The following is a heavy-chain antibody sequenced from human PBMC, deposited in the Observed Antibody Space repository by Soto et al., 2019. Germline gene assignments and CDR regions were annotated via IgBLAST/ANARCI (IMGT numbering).Heavy chain of an antibody. Sequence: QVQLVESGGGLVKPGGSLRLSCAASGFTFSDYYMSWIRQAPGKGLEWVSYISSSGSTIYYAASVKGRFNISRDNAKNSLYLQMISLRADDTAVYYCTRDRDCTNGVCCNLDYWGQGTLVIVSS. D-gene: IGHD2-8*01. CDR3: TRDRDCTNGVCCNLDY. J-gene: IGHJ4*02. CDR1: GFTFSDYY. CDR2: ISSSGSTI. V-gene: IGHV3-11*01.